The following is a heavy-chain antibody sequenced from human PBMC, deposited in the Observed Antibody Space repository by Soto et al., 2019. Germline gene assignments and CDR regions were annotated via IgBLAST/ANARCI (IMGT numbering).Heavy chain of an antibody. CDR1: GYTFTSYA. CDR2: INAGNGNT. V-gene: IGHV1-3*01. D-gene: IGHD3-10*01. J-gene: IGHJ6*02. Sequence: QVQLVQSGAEVKKPGASVKVSCKASGYTFTSYAMHWVRQAPGQRLEWMGWINAGNGNTKYSQKFQGRFTITRDTSASTAYEELSSLRYEDTAVYYCARVLLGFGELSEPWGKYGMDVWGQGTTVTVSS. CDR3: ARVLLGFGELSEPWGKYGMDV.